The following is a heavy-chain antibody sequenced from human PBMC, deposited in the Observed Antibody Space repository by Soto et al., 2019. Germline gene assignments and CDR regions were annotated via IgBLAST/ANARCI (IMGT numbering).Heavy chain of an antibody. J-gene: IGHJ3*02. CDR3: ATVPTYYYDRNGYANAFEI. D-gene: IGHD3-22*01. CDR1: GGSINSGDYY. V-gene: IGHV4-30-4*01. Sequence: SETLSLTCTVSGGSINSGDYYWSWIRQPPGKGLEWIGYIYYSGSTYHHPSLKSRINISLDTSKNQFSLRLNSVTVADTAVYYCATVPTYYYDRNGYANAFEIWGPGTMGTVSS. CDR2: IYYSGST.